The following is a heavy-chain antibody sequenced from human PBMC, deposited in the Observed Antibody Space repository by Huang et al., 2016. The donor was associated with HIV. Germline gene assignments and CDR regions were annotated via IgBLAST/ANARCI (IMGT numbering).Heavy chain of an antibody. CDR3: AKGSERSLTGPKYQYYFDY. D-gene: IGHD3-3*01. V-gene: IGHV3-23*01. CDR2: ISGSGSST. CDR1: IFTFSTSA. J-gene: IGHJ4*02. Sequence: EVQLLESGGGLVQPGGSLRLSCAASIFTFSTSAMSWVRQAPGMGMEWVSGISGSGSSTYYADSGKGRFTISRDNSRNTLYLQMKSLRVEDTAIYYCAKGSERSLTGPKYQYYFDYWGQGTLVTVSS.